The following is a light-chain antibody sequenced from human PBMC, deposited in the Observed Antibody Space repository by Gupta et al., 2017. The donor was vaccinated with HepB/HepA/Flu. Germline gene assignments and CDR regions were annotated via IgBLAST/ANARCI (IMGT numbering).Light chain of an antibody. CDR1: KLGDKY. V-gene: IGLV3-1*01. J-gene: IGLJ2*01. CDR3: QAEDSSTALV. Sequence: SYELTQPPSVSVSPGQTASITCSGDKLGDKYACWYQQKPGQSPVLVIYQDSKRPSGIPERFSGSNSGNTATLTISGTQAMDEADYYCQAEDSSTALVFGGGTKLTVL. CDR2: QDS.